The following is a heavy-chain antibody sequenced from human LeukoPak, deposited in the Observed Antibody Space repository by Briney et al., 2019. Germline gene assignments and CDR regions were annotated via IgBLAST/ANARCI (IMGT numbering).Heavy chain of an antibody. CDR2: ISAYNGNT. D-gene: IGHD6-19*01. V-gene: IGHV1-18*01. J-gene: IGHJ3*02. Sequence: ASVKVSCKASGYTFTSYGISWVRQAPGQGLEWMGWISAYNGNTNYAQKFQGRVTMTRDTSTSTVYMELSSLRSEDTAVYYCAITAYSSGPIGAFDIWGQGTMVTVSS. CDR3: AITAYSSGPIGAFDI. CDR1: GYTFTSYG.